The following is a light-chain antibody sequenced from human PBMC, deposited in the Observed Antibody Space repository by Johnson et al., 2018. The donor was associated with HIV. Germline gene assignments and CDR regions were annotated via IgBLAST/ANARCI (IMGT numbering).Light chain of an antibody. V-gene: IGLV1-51*02. Sequence: QSVLTQPPSVSAAAGQKVTISCSGSNSNIGNNYVSWYQQLPGRAPKLLIYENNKRPSGIPDRFSGSKSGTSATLGITGLQTGDEADYYFGTWDSSLSAGVFGTGTKVTVL. J-gene: IGLJ1*01. CDR2: ENN. CDR3: GTWDSSLSAGV. CDR1: NSNIGNNY.